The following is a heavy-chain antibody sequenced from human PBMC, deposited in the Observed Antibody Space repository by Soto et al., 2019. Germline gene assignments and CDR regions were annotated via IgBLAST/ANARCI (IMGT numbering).Heavy chain of an antibody. CDR3: AKGKQLVPYYGMDV. CDR1: GFTFSSYG. J-gene: IGHJ6*02. CDR2: ISGSGGST. V-gene: IGHV3-23*01. Sequence: GGSLRLSCAASGFTFSSYGMSWVGQSPGKGLEWVSAISGSGGSTYYADSVKGRFTISRDNSKNTLYLQMNSLRAEDTAVYYCAKGKQLVPYYGMDVWGQGTTVTVSS. D-gene: IGHD6-6*01.